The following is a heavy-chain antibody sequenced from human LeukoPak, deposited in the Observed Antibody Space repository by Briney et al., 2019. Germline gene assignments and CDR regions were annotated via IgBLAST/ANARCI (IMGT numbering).Heavy chain of an antibody. D-gene: IGHD5-18*01. CDR3: ARGRYNLMKIQLWPRGVYYFDY. V-gene: IGHV4-34*01. CDR1: GGSFSGYY. CDR2: INHSGST. J-gene: IGHJ4*02. Sequence: PSETLSLTCAVYGGSFSGYYWSWIRRPPGKGLEWIGEINHSGSTNYNPSLKSRVTISVDTSKNQFSLKLSSVTAADTAVYYCARGRYNLMKIQLWPRGVYYFDYWGQGTLVTVSS.